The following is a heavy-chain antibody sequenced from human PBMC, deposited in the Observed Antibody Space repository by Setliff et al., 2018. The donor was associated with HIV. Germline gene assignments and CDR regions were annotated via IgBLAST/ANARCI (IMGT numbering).Heavy chain of an antibody. CDR3: ARVQEDTVTYREYYGMDV. V-gene: IGHV4-59*01. CDR1: GGSIRNYY. Sequence: PSETLSLTCSVSGGSIRNYYWSWIRQPPGKGLEWIGNIYYSGSTSYKPSFKSRVTISVDTSNNQFSLDLSSMTAADTDVYYCARVQEDTVTYREYYGMDVWGQGTTVTVSS. D-gene: IGHD5-18*01. J-gene: IGHJ6*02. CDR2: IYYSGST.